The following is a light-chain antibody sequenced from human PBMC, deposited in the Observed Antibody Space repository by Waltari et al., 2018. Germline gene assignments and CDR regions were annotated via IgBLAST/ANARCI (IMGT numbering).Light chain of an antibody. CDR1: SSNIGSNT. J-gene: IGLJ1*01. CDR2: SNN. V-gene: IGLV1-44*01. CDR3: AAWDDSLNGRGV. Sequence: QSVLTQPPSASGTPGQRGTISCSGSSSNIGSNTVNRYQQLPGTAPKLLIYSNNQRPSGVPDRFSGSKSGTSASLAISGLQSEDEADYYCAAWDDSLNGRGVFGTGTKVTVL.